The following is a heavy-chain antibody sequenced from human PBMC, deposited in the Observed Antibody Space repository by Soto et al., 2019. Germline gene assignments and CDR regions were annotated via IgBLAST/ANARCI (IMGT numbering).Heavy chain of an antibody. CDR3: ARDLRPYIPYSSYGMEV. J-gene: IGHJ6*02. V-gene: IGHV3-23*01. Sequence: GGSLRLSCAASGFTFSSYAMSWVRQAPGKGLEWVAAISGSGGSTYYADSVKGRFTISRDNSKNTLYLQMNSLRAEDTAVYFCARDLRPYIPYSSYGMEVWGQGTTVTVSS. D-gene: IGHD2-21*01. CDR2: ISGSGGST. CDR1: GFTFSSYA.